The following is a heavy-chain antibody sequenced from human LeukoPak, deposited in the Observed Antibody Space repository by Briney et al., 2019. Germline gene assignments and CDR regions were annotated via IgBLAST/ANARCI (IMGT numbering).Heavy chain of an antibody. CDR1: GFTFSSYA. Sequence: GGSLRLSCAASGFTFSSYAMSWVRQAPGKGREWVSAISGSGGSTYYADSVKGRFTISRDNSKNTLYLQMNSLRAEDTAVYYCAKVDSSGWEYFQHWGQGTLVTVSS. CDR2: ISGSGGST. CDR3: AKVDSSGWEYFQH. D-gene: IGHD6-19*01. V-gene: IGHV3-23*01. J-gene: IGHJ1*01.